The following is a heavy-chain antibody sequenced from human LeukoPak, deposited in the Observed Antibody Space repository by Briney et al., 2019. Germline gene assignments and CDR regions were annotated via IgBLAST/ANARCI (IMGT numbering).Heavy chain of an antibody. CDR3: ARPLQQPETDAFDI. J-gene: IGHJ3*02. V-gene: IGHV5-51*01. Sequence: GESLKISCKGSGYSFTSYWIGWVRQMPGKGLEWMGIIYPGDSDTRYSPSFQGQVTISADKSISSAYLQWSSLKASDTALYYCARPLQQPETDAFDIWGQGTMVTVSS. D-gene: IGHD1-14*01. CDR2: IYPGDSDT. CDR1: GYSFTSYW.